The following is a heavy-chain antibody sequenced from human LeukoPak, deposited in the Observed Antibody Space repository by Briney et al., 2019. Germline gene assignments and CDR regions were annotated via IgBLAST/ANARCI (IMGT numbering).Heavy chain of an antibody. CDR3: ATKQWLAPPPDS. CDR1: GFTFIKYW. D-gene: IGHD6-19*01. J-gene: IGHJ4*02. V-gene: IGHV3-74*01. Sequence: PGGSLRLFCAASGFTFIKYWMLWVRQAPGKGLESVSRINTDGTVTTYADSVKGRSTVSRDNADNTMFLQMNSVRDEDTAVYYCATKQWLAPPPDSWGQGTRVAVCS. CDR2: INTDGTVT.